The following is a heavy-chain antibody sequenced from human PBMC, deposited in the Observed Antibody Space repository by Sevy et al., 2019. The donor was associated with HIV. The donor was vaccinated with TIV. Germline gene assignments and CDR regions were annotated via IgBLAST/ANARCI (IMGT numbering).Heavy chain of an antibody. D-gene: IGHD6-19*01. J-gene: IGHJ4*02. V-gene: IGHV1-2*06. CDR3: ARGSGGIAVREVRG. CDR1: GYTFTGYY. Sequence: ASVKGSCKASGYTFTGYYMHWVRQAPGQGLEWMGRINPNSGGTNYAQKFQGRVTMTRDTPISTAYMELSRLRSDDTAVYYCARGSGGIAVREVRGWGQGTLVTVSS. CDR2: INPNSGGT.